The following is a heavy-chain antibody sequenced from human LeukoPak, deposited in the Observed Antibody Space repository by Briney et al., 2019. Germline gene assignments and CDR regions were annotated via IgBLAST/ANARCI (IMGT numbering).Heavy chain of an antibody. D-gene: IGHD3-10*01. J-gene: IGHJ4*02. CDR2: FNPEDGES. V-gene: IGHV1-24*01. CDR3: ARGPTYYYGLGSFDY. CDR1: GYIFTELS. Sequence: ASVKVSCKVSGYIFTELSMHWVRQAPGKGLEWMGGFNPEDGESFYAQKFQGRVTLTEDTSADTAYMELSSLRSEDTAVYYCARGPTYYYGLGSFDYWGQGTLVTVSS.